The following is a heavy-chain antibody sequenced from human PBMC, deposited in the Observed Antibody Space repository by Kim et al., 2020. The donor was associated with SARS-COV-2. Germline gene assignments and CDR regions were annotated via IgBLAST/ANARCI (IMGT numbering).Heavy chain of an antibody. V-gene: IGHV4-34*01. Sequence: SETLSLTCAVYGGSFSGYYWSWIRQPPGKGLEWIGEINHSGSTNYNPSLKSRVTISVDTSKNQFSLKLSSVTAADTAVYYCARSRGGYSGSYYYFDYWGQGTLVTVSS. J-gene: IGHJ4*02. CDR1: GGSFSGYY. CDR2: INHSGST. CDR3: ARSRGGYSGSYYYFDY. D-gene: IGHD1-26*01.